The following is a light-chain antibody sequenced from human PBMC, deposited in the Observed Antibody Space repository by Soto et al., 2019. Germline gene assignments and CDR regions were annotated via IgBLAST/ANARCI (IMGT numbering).Light chain of an antibody. CDR1: SSDVGSYNL. CDR2: EVS. Sequence: QSVLNQPASVSGSPGQSITISCTGTSSDVGSYNLVSWYQQHPGKAPKLMIYEVSKRPSGVSNRFSGSKSGNTASLTISGLQAEDEADYYCCSYAGSSPYVFGTGTKVTV. J-gene: IGLJ1*01. CDR3: CSYAGSSPYV. V-gene: IGLV2-23*02.